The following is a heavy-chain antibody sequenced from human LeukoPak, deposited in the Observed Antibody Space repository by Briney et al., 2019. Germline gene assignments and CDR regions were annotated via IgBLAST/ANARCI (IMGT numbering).Heavy chain of an antibody. V-gene: IGHV1-69*04. CDR2: IIPILGIA. Sequence: SVKVSCKASGGTFSSYAISWVRQAPGQGLEWMGRIIPILGIANYAQKFQGRVTITADKSTSTAYMELRSLRSDDTAVYYCARGGAIAAAGTGFDYWGQGTLVTVSS. CDR3: ARGGAIAAAGTGFDY. J-gene: IGHJ4*02. CDR1: GGTFSSYA. D-gene: IGHD6-13*01.